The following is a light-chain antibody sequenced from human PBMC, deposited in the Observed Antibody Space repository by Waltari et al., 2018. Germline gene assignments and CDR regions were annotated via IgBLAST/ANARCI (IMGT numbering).Light chain of an antibody. Sequence: EIVLTPSPATLSLSPGATATLSCRASPSVGTYLAWYQQKPGQAPRLLIYDASNRATGIPDRFRGSGSGTDFTLTISSLEPEDFAVYYCQQRSSWTPHTFGQGARLEIK. V-gene: IGKV3-11*01. CDR3: QQRSSWTPHT. J-gene: IGKJ2*01. CDR2: DAS. CDR1: PSVGTY.